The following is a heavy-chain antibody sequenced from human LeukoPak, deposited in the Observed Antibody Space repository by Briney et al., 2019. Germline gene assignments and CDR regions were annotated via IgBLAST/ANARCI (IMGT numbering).Heavy chain of an antibody. CDR2: IKQDGSEK. CDR3: ARDPYFSFDY. CDR1: GFTFSSYW. Sequence: GGPLDLSGEPSGFTFSSYWMSWVRQAPGKGLEWVANIKQDGSEKYYVGSVKGRFTISRDNAKNSLYLQMNSLRAEDTAVYYCARDPYFSFDYWGQGALVTVSS. V-gene: IGHV3-7*01. D-gene: IGHD2/OR15-2a*01. J-gene: IGHJ4*02.